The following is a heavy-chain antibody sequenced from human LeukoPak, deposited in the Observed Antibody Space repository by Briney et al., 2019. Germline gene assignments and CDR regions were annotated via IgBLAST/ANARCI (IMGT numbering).Heavy chain of an antibody. J-gene: IGHJ4*02. V-gene: IGHV3-15*01. D-gene: IGHD3-22*01. Sequence: GGSLRLSCAASGFTFSNAWMSWVRQAPGKGLEWVGRIKSKTDGGTTDYAAPVKGRFTISRDDSKNTLYLQMNSLKTEDTAVYYCAKRDYSDSSTYAPLFDYWGQGTLVTVSS. CDR1: GFTFSNAW. CDR2: IKSKTDGGTT. CDR3: AKRDYSDSSTYAPLFDY.